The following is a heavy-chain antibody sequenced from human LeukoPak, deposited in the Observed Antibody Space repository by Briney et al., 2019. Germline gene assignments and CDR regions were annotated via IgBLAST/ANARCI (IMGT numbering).Heavy chain of an antibody. V-gene: IGHV3-7*01. D-gene: IGHD2-8*02. CDR1: GFTFSSYR. CDR3: ARVLRPNDY. Sequence: QPGGSLRLSCAASGFTFSSYRMSWVRQAPGKGLEWVANIKQDGSEKYYVDSVKGRFTISRDNAKNSLYLQMNSLRAEDTAVYYCARVLRPNDYWGQGTLVTVSS. J-gene: IGHJ4*02. CDR2: IKQDGSEK.